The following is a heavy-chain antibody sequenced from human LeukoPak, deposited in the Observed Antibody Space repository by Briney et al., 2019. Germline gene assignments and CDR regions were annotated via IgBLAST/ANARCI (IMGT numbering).Heavy chain of an antibody. CDR3: ARGLLHAPSFDY. CDR2: INHSGST. V-gene: IGHV4-34*01. J-gene: IGHJ4*02. CDR1: GGSFSGYY. Sequence: SETLSLTCAVYGGSFSGYYWSWIRQPPGKGLEWIGEINHSGSTNYNPSLKSRVTISVDTSENQFSLKLSSVTAADTAVYYCARGLLHAPSFDYWGQGTLVTVSS.